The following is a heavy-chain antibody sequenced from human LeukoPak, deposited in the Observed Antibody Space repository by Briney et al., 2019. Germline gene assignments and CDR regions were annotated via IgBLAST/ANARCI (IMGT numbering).Heavy chain of an antibody. CDR1: RFTLKNYW. CDR3: AKSDWFDP. V-gene: IGHV3-74*03. Sequence: PGESLRLSCETSRFTLKNYWMSWLRRAPGKGLEWVSRSKYDGSTAMYAESVKGRFTISRDNARGTLYLQMNSLRVDDTAVYYCAKSDWFDPCGRGILVTVSS. CDR2: SKYDGSTA. J-gene: IGHJ5*02.